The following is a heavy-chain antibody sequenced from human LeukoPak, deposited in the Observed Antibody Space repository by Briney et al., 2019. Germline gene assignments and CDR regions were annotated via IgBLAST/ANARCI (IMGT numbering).Heavy chain of an antibody. Sequence: PGGSLRLSCAASGFPFSSYGMRWVRQAPGKGLEWVSAISGGGDFTYYTDSVKGRFTISRDNSKNTVYLQMNSLRAEDTAVYYCARIDYGGDLHFDYWGQGTLVTVSS. CDR2: ISGGGDFT. CDR3: ARIDYGGDLHFDY. J-gene: IGHJ4*02. D-gene: IGHD4-23*01. CDR1: GFPFSSYG. V-gene: IGHV3-23*01.